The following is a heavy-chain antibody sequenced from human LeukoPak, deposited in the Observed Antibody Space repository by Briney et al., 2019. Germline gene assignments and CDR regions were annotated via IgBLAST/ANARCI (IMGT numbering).Heavy chain of an antibody. D-gene: IGHD6-13*01. J-gene: IGHJ3*02. CDR3: ARGIAASDDAFDI. CDR2: IYYSGST. V-gene: IGHV4-31*03. Sequence: PSETLSLTCTVSGGSISSGGHYWSWIRQHPGKGLEWIGYIYYSGSTYYNPSLKSRVTISVDRSKNQFSLKLSSVTAADTAVYYCARGIAASDDAFDIWGQGTMVTVSS. CDR1: GGSISSGGHY.